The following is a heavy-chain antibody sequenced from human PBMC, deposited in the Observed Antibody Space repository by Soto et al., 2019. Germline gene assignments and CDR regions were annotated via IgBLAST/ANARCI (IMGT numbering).Heavy chain of an antibody. Sequence: PGESLKISCKGSGYSFTSYWVGWVRQMPGKGLEWMGIIYPGDSDTRYSPSFQGQVTISADKSISTAYLQWSSLKASDTAMYYCARSKYTIFGVVIKNWFDPWGQGTLVTVSS. J-gene: IGHJ5*02. D-gene: IGHD3-3*01. CDR2: IYPGDSDT. V-gene: IGHV5-51*01. CDR3: ARSKYTIFGVVIKNWFDP. CDR1: GYSFTSYW.